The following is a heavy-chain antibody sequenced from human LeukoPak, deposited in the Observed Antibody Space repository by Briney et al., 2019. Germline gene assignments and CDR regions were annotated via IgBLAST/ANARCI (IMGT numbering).Heavy chain of an antibody. V-gene: IGHV1-46*01. D-gene: IGHD3-22*01. CDR1: GYTFTSYY. Sequence: ASVKVSCKASGYTFTSYYMHWVRQAPGQGLEWMGIINPSGGSTSYAQKFQGRVTMTRDTSTSTVYMELSSLRSEDTAVYYCARVTGPYYYDSSGYYYGDYFDYWGQGTLVTVSS. J-gene: IGHJ4*02. CDR3: ARVTGPYYYDSSGYYYGDYFDY. CDR2: INPSGGST.